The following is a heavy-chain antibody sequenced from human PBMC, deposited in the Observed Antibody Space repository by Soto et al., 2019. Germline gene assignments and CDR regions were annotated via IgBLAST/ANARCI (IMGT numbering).Heavy chain of an antibody. CDR3: ARGGGVPALGDP. CDR2: ISTSGNT. Sequence: QVQLEESGPGLVKPSETLSLICSVSGFSIRNYYWTWIRQSAGKGLEWIGRISTSGNTNYNPSLNSRLTMSVDTSKNEVSLKLTSVTAADTAVYYCARGGGVPALGDPWGQGTLVTVSS. V-gene: IGHV4-4*07. J-gene: IGHJ5*02. CDR1: GFSIRNYY. D-gene: IGHD3-16*01.